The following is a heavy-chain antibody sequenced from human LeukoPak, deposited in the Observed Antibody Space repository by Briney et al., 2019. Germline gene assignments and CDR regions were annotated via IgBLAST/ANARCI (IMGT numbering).Heavy chain of an antibody. D-gene: IGHD6-6*01. J-gene: IGHJ4*02. CDR2: ISSSSSYI. Sequence: GGSLRLSCAASGFTFSSYSMNWVRQAPGKGLEWVSSISSSSSYIYYADSVKGRFTISRDNAKNSLYLQMNSLRAEDTAVYYCARANSEYSSSYFDYWGQGTLVTVSS. CDR1: GFTFSSYS. V-gene: IGHV3-21*01. CDR3: ARANSEYSSSYFDY.